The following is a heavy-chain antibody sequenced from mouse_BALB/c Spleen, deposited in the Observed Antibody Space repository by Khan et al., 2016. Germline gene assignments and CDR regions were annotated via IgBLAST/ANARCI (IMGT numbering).Heavy chain of an antibody. CDR2: IDPANGNT. Sequence: VQLQQSGAELVKPGASVKLSCTASGFNIKDTYMHWVKQRPEQGLEWIGRIDPANGNTKYDPKFQGKATITADTSSNTAYLQLNSLTSEDTAVYYCARGYYGSSHFDYWGQGTTLTVSS. CDR3: ARGYYGSSHFDY. V-gene: IGHV14-3*02. D-gene: IGHD1-1*01. CDR1: GFNIKDTY. J-gene: IGHJ2*01.